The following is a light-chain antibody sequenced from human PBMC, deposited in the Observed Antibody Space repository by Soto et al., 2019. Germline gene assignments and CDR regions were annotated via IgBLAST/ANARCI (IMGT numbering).Light chain of an antibody. Sequence: QSVLTQPPSVSGAPGQRVTISCTGSSSNSGAGYDVHWYQLLPGTAPKLLIYGNSNRPSGVPDRFSGSKSGTSASLAITGLQAEDEADYYCQSYDSSLSGVVFGGGTKLTVL. CDR3: QSYDSSLSGVV. J-gene: IGLJ2*01. CDR2: GNS. V-gene: IGLV1-40*01. CDR1: SSNSGAGYD.